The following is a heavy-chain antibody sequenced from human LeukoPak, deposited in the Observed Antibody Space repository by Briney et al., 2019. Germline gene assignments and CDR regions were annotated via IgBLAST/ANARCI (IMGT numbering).Heavy chain of an antibody. CDR2: IYSGGSI. CDR1: GFTVSSNY. CDR3: ARADVVVFDY. D-gene: IGHD3-10*02. V-gene: IGHV3-66*01. J-gene: IGHJ4*02. Sequence: PGGSLRLSCAASGFTVSSNYMSWVRQAPGKGLEWVSVIYSGGSIYYADSVKGRFTISRDNSKNTLYLQMSSLRAEDTAVYYCARADVVVFDYWGQGTLVTVSS.